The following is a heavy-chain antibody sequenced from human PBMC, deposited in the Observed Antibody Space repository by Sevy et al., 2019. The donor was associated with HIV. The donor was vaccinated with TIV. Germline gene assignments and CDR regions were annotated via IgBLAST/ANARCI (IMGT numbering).Heavy chain of an antibody. CDR2: IKQDGSTN. J-gene: IGHJ4*02. V-gene: IGHV3-7*01. D-gene: IGHD7-27*01. Sequence: GGSLRLSCAASGFTFSSYWMTWVRQAPGKGLEWVANIKQDGSTNTHVDSVRGRFTISRDNAKNSLYLQMNSLRVEDTAVYYCAREDVWALDYWGQGSLVTVSS. CDR3: AREDVWALDY. CDR1: GFTFSSYW.